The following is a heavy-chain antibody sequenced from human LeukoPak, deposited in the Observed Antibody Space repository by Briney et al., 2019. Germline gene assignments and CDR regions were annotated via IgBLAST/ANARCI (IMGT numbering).Heavy chain of an antibody. V-gene: IGHV3-33*01. Sequence: PGRSLRLSCAASGFTFSSYGMHWVRQAPGKGLEWVAVIWYDGSNKYYADSVKGRFTISRDNSKNTLYLQMNSLRAEDTAVYYCARDLRAGAADPWGREPWSPSPQ. J-gene: IGHJ5*02. CDR1: GFTFSSYG. CDR3: ARDLRAGAADP. D-gene: IGHD1-26*01. CDR2: IWYDGSNK.